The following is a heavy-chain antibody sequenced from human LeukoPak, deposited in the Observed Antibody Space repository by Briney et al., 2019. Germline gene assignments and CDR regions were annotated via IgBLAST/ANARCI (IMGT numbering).Heavy chain of an antibody. CDR3: ARDWWSPIPREYYFDY. J-gene: IGHJ4*02. Sequence: PGGSLRLSCAASGFTFSTYWMTWVRQAPGKGLEWVADIKEDGSEKYYVDSVKGRFTISRDNAKNSLYLQMNSLRAEDTAVYYCARDWWSPIPREYYFDYWGQGTLVTVSS. CDR1: GFTFSTYW. V-gene: IGHV3-7*03. D-gene: IGHD2-15*01. CDR2: IKEDGSEK.